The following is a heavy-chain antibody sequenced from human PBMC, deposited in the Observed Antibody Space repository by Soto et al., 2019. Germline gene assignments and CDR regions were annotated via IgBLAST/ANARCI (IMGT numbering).Heavy chain of an antibody. CDR3: ARCERAAREGNFDY. D-gene: IGHD6-6*01. V-gene: IGHV1-2*04. Sequence: GASVKVSCKASGYTFTGYYMRWVRQAPGQGLEWMGWINPNSGGTNYAQKFQGWVTMTRDTSISTAYMELSRLRSDDTAVYYCARCERAAREGNFDYWGQGTLVTVSS. J-gene: IGHJ4*02. CDR1: GYTFTGYY. CDR2: INPNSGGT.